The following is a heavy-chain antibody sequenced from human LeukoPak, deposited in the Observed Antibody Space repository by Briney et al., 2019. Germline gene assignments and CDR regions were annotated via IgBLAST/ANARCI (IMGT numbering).Heavy chain of an antibody. CDR2: IEPDGSGK. Sequence: GGSLRLSCAAFGFSFRDYWMSWVRQAPGKGLEWVADIEPDGSGKTYVDSVKGRFTISRDNAQQSLYLQMDTLTAEDTAVYYCVTSWVRQQRDFWGQGTLVTVSS. CDR1: GFSFRDYW. V-gene: IGHV3-7*01. D-gene: IGHD3-10*01. J-gene: IGHJ4*02. CDR3: VTSWVRQQRDF.